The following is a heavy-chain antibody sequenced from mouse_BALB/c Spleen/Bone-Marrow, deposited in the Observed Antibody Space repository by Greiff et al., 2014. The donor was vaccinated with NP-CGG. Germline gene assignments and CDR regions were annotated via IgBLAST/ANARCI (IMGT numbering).Heavy chain of an antibody. V-gene: IGHV1-9*01. Sequence: QVQLQQSGAEAMKSGASVKISCRATGYRFSSFWIEWIKQRPGHGLEWIGKILPGSGSTNYNEKFKGKATLSADTSSNTAYMQLSSLTSEDSAVYFCAREGAFYGNPFDFWGQGTTLTVSS. J-gene: IGHJ2*01. CDR3: AREGAFYGNPFDF. CDR1: GYRFSSFW. CDR2: ILPGSGST. D-gene: IGHD2-10*01.